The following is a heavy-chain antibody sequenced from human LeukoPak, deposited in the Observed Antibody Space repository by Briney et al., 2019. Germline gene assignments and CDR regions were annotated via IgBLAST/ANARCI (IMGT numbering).Heavy chain of an antibody. CDR3: ARHSGSFYGQYDY. D-gene: IGHD1-26*01. CDR1: GGSISSNSYY. V-gene: IGHV4-39*01. Sequence: PSETLSLTCTVSGGSISSNSYYWGWIRQPPGKGLEWIGTIYYSGTTYYNPSLKSRVSISVDTSKYQFSLKLTSVTAADTAVYYCARHSGSFYGQYDYWGQGTLVTVSS. CDR2: IYYSGTT. J-gene: IGHJ4*02.